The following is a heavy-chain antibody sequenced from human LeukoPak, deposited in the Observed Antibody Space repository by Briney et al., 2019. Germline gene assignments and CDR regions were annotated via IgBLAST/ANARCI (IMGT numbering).Heavy chain of an antibody. D-gene: IGHD1-26*01. V-gene: IGHV4-59*01. J-gene: IGHJ4*02. CDR2: MYYRGST. CDR1: GGSISGYY. CDR3: ARVPLYSGTYYFHY. Sequence: SETLSLTCTVSGGSISGYYWSWIRQPPGKGLEWIGYMYYRGSTNYDPSLKSRVTISVDAPKNQFSLKLSSVTAADTAVYYCARVPLYSGTYYFHYWGQGTLVTVSS.